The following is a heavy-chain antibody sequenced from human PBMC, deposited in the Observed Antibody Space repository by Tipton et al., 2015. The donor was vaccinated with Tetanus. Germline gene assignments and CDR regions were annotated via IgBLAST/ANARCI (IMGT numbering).Heavy chain of an antibody. CDR2: ISYSGST. J-gene: IGHJ4*02. CDR1: GASVSRSNYH. CDR3: ARHVLALARVDPPDS. V-gene: IGHV4-39*01. Sequence: TLSLTCTVSGASVSRSNYHWGWIRQPPGKGLEWIGSISYSGSTYHNPSLKSRVAISVDTSKNQFSLKLGSVTAADTAIYYCARHVLALARVDPPDSWGQGTLVTVSS. D-gene: IGHD3-10*01.